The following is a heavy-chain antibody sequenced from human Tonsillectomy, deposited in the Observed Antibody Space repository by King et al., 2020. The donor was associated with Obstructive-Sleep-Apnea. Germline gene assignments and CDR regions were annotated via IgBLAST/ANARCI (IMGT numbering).Heavy chain of an antibody. D-gene: IGHD3-22*01. CDR1: GFTFSGYG. Sequence: VQLVESGGGVVQPGGSLRLSCAASGFTFSGYGMHWVRQAPGKGLEWVAFIRYDGSNKYHGDSVKGRFTISRDNSKNTLYLQMNSLRAEDTAGYYCAKGKGTYYYDPSGYSPFDYWGQGTLVTVSS. CDR2: IRYDGSNK. J-gene: IGHJ4*02. CDR3: AKGKGTYYYDPSGYSPFDY. V-gene: IGHV3-30*02.